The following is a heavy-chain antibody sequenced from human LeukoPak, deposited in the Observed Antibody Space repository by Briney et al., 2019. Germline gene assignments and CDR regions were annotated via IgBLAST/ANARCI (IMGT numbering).Heavy chain of an antibody. CDR3: ARDSGYSYGSQRFTFDY. D-gene: IGHD5-18*01. Sequence: SVKVSCKASGGTFSSYAISWVRQAPGQGLEWMGRIIPILGIANYAQKFQGRVTITADKSTSTAYKELSSLRSEDTAVYYCARDSGYSYGSQRFTFDYWGQGTLVTVSS. CDR2: IIPILGIA. CDR1: GGTFSSYA. J-gene: IGHJ4*02. V-gene: IGHV1-69*04.